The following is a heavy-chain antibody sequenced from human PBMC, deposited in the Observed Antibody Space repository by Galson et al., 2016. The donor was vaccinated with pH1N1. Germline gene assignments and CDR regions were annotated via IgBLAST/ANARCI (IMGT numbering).Heavy chain of an antibody. D-gene: IGHD1-26*01. Sequence: SLRLSCAASGFTFDDYAMHWVRQAPGKGLEWVSGISWNSGSIGYADSVKGRFTISRDNAKNSLYLQMNSLRTEDQALYSCATVVGDVRGSYDYLGQGTLV. CDR3: ATVVGDVRGSYDY. V-gene: IGHV3-9*01. J-gene: IGHJ4*02. CDR1: GFTFDDYA. CDR2: ISWNSGSI.